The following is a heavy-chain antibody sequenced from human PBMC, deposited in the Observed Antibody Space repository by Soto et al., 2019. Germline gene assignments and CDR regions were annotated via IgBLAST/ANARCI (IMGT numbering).Heavy chain of an antibody. J-gene: IGHJ4*02. CDR1: GFTFSSYG. Sequence: QVQLVESGGGVVQPGRSLRLSCAASGFTFSSYGMHWVRQAPGKGLEWVAIIWYDGSNKYYADSVKGRFTISRDNSKNTLYVQMNSLRAEDTAVYYCARGGGAAAGIDYWGRGTLVTVSS. CDR2: IWYDGSNK. V-gene: IGHV3-33*01. CDR3: ARGGGAAAGIDY. D-gene: IGHD6-13*01.